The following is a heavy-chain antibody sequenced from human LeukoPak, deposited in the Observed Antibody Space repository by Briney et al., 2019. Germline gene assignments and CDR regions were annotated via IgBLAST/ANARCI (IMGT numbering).Heavy chain of an antibody. CDR2: IYTSGST. Sequence: SETLSLTCTVSGGSISSYYWSWIRQPPGKGLEWIGRIYTSGSTNYNPSLKSRVTMSVDTSKNQFSLRLSSVTAADTAVYYCARMGAIAGASANPDHWGQGTLVTVSS. CDR3: ARMGAIAGASANPDH. V-gene: IGHV4-4*07. D-gene: IGHD4/OR15-4a*01. J-gene: IGHJ4*02. CDR1: GGSISSYY.